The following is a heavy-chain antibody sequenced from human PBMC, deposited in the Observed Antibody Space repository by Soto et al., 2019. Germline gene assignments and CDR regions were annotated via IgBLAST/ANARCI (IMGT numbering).Heavy chain of an antibody. CDR1: GNTFSNYY. J-gene: IGHJ4*02. Sequence: QVQLVQSGAEVKKPGASVKVSCKASGNTFSNYYIHWLRQAPGQGLEGMGTINPSGGHTTYAQKFLGRVTMTRDTSTSTLYMEVTRLRSEDTAVYYCARGGHVVVVTAAFDYWGQGTLVTVSS. CDR2: INPSGGHT. CDR3: ARGGHVVVVTAAFDY. V-gene: IGHV1-46*03. D-gene: IGHD2-21*02.